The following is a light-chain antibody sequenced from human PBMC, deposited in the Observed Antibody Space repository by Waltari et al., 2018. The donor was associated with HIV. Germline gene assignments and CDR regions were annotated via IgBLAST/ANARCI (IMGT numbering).Light chain of an antibody. V-gene: IGLV2-11*01. Sequence: QTALTQPRSVSGSPSPSVTISCTGTSRDVGSYNYVSWYPLRPGTAPKLILFDICKRPSGVPDRFSGSVSGSTASLTISGLQADDAADYYCCSYAGSFTLIFGGGTTLTVL. J-gene: IGLJ2*01. CDR1: SRDVGSYNY. CDR3: CSYAGSFTLI. CDR2: DIC.